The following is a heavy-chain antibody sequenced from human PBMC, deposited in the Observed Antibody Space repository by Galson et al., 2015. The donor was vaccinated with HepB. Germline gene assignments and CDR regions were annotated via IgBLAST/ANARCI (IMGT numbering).Heavy chain of an antibody. CDR3: AKGDVAYTSSSGGFDF. CDR1: GVTFGRYG. D-gene: IGHD6-6*01. J-gene: IGHJ4*02. Sequence: SLRLSCAASGVTFGRYGMHWVRQAPGKGLEWVAIISYDGKTSKYSDSVKGRFTISRDNHKNTHYLQMNSLRNEDSAVYFCAKGDVAYTSSSGGFDFWGQGTRVTVSS. CDR2: ISYDGKTS. V-gene: IGHV3-30*18.